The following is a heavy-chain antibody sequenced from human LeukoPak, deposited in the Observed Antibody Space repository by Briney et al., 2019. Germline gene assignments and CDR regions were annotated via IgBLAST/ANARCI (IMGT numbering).Heavy chain of an antibody. Sequence: PSQTLSLTCTVSGGSISSGGYYWSWIRQHPGKGLEWIGYIYYSGSTNYNPSLKSRVTISVDTSKNQFSLKLSSATAADTAVYYCASREIAAARSFDYWGQGTLVTVSS. V-gene: IGHV4-31*03. CDR1: GGSISSGGYY. CDR3: ASREIAAARSFDY. CDR2: IYYSGST. J-gene: IGHJ4*02. D-gene: IGHD6-13*01.